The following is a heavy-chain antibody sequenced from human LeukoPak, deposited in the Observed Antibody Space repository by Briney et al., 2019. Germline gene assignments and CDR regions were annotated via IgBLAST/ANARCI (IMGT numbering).Heavy chain of an antibody. D-gene: IGHD3-10*01. J-gene: IGHJ4*02. CDR2: IIPIFGTA. CDR3: ARDLSGVALGY. Sequence: SVTVSCKASGGTFISYAISWVRQGPGQGLEWMGGIIPIFGTANYAQKFQGRVTITADKSTSTAYMELSSLRSEDTAVYYCARDLSGVALGYWGQGTLVTVSS. CDR1: GGTFISYA. V-gene: IGHV1-69*06.